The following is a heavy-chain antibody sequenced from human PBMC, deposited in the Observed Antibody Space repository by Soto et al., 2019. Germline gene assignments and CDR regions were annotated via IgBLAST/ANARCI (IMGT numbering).Heavy chain of an antibody. V-gene: IGHV3-48*04. CDR1: GFTISNYA. Sequence: GGSLRLSCAASGFTISNYAMSWVRQAPGKGLEWVSYISSGSGSIYYADSVKGRFTISRDNAKNSLSLQMNSLRAEDTAVYYCAKLTGGSSWHPLDSWGQGTLVTVSS. D-gene: IGHD6-13*01. CDR2: ISSGSGSI. CDR3: AKLTGGSSWHPLDS. J-gene: IGHJ4*02.